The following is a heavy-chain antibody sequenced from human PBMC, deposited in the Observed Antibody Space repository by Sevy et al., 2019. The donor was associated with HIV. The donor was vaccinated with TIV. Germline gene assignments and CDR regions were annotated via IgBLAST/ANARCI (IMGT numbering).Heavy chain of an antibody. CDR2: IYPGDPNP. D-gene: IGHD5-12*01. J-gene: IGHJ6*02. CDR3: ARLNGFEPYSYYAMDV. Sequence: GESLKIACEGSGYSFSHYWIAWVRQMPEKGLEWMGIIYPGDPNPTYSPPFQGQVTISADKSINNAYLQWSRLMASDTATYYCARLNGFEPYSYYAMDVWGQGTTVTVSS. V-gene: IGHV5-51*01. CDR1: GYSFSHYW.